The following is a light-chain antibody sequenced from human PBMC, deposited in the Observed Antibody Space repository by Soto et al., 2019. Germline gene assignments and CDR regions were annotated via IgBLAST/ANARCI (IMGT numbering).Light chain of an antibody. CDR2: EVT. Sequence: QSALTQPASVSGSPGQSITMSCSGTSEDVGGYKYVSWYQHHPGKAPKLLIYEVTNRPSGLADRFSGSKSGNTASLTISGLQAAEEADDYCSSSTRSNTLVFGTGTKVTVL. CDR3: SSSTRSNTLV. J-gene: IGLJ1*01. CDR1: SEDVGGYKY. V-gene: IGLV2-14*01.